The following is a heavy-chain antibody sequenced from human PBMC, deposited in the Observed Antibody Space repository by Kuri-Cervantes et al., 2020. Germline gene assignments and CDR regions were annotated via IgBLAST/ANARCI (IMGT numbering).Heavy chain of an antibody. CDR1: GFTFGSFA. CDR2: ISYDGSSK. CDR3: ARDRDPIVVVIGYFQH. V-gene: IGHV3-30*14. Sequence: GGSLRLSCAASGFTFGSFAMHWVRQAPGKGLEWVAVISYDGSSKYDADSVKGRFTISRDNSKNTLYLQMSRLRAEDTAVYYCARDRDPIVVVIGYFQHWGQGTLVTVSS. D-gene: IGHD3-22*01. J-gene: IGHJ1*01.